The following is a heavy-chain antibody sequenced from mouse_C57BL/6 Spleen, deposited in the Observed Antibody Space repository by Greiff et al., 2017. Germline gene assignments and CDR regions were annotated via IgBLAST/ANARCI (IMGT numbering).Heavy chain of an antibody. Sequence: EVQLQQSGTVLARPGASVKMSCKTSGYTFTSYWMHWVKQRPGQGLEWIGAIYPGNSDTSYNQKFKGKAKLTAATSASTAYMELSSLTNEDSAVYYCTSSGITTVVEYYFDYWGQGTTLTVSS. D-gene: IGHD1-1*01. V-gene: IGHV1-5*01. J-gene: IGHJ2*01. CDR1: GYTFTSYW. CDR3: TSSGITTVVEYYFDY. CDR2: IYPGNSDT.